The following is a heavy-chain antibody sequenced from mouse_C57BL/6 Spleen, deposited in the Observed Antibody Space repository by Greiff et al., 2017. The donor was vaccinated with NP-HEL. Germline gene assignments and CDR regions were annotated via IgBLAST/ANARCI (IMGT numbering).Heavy chain of an antibody. CDR3: ARGTFAY. V-gene: IGHV1-52*01. CDR2: IDPSDSET. J-gene: IGHJ3*01. CDR1: GYTFTSYW. Sequence: QVQLQQPGAELVRPGSSVKLSCKASGYTFTSYWMPWVKQRPIQGLEWIGNIDPSDSETHSNQKFKDKATLTVDQSSSTAYMQLSSLTSEDSAVYDCARGTFAYWGQGTLVTVSA. D-gene: IGHD2-14*01.